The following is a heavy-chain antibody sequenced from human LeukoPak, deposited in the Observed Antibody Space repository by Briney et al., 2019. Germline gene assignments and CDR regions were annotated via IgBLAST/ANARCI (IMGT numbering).Heavy chain of an antibody. J-gene: IGHJ4*02. D-gene: IGHD1-26*01. V-gene: IGHV1-18*01. CDR2: ISAYNGNT. Sequence: GASVKVSCKASGYTFTSYSISWVRQAPGQGLEWMGWISAYNGNTNYTQKLQGRVTMTTDTSTSTAYMELRSLRSDDTAVYYCALSGSYAPFDYWGQGTLVTVSS. CDR3: ALSGSYAPFDY. CDR1: GYTFTSYS.